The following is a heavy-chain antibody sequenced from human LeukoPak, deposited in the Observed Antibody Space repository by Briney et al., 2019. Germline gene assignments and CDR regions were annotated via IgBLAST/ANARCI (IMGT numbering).Heavy chain of an antibody. J-gene: IGHJ3*01. CDR2: IHYTGYT. CDR3: ARRHQITSYSPYAFDV. Sequence: SETLSLTCTVSGASLTNYYWSWIRQPPGKGLEWIGNIHYTGYTNYNPSLKSRVNTLVDMSTKSFSLELTSVTAAVTAVYFCARRHQITSYSPYAFDVWGPGRLVTVSS. V-gene: IGHV4-59*08. CDR1: GASLTNYY. D-gene: IGHD2-15*01.